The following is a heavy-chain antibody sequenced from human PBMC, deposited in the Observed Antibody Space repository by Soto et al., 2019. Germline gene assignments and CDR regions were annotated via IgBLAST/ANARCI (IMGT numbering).Heavy chain of an antibody. Sequence: SVKVSCKASGSTFTSSAMQWVRQARGQRLEWIGWIVVGSGNTNYAQKFQERVTITRDMSTSTAYMELSSLRSEDTAVYDCAAVGTTSDAFDIWGHGTMVTVSS. CDR2: IVVGSGNT. J-gene: IGHJ3*02. D-gene: IGHD4-17*01. V-gene: IGHV1-58*02. CDR3: AAVGTTSDAFDI. CDR1: GSTFTSSA.